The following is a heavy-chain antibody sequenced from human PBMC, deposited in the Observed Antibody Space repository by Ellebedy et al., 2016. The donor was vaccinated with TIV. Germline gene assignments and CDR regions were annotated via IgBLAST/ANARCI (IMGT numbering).Heavy chain of an antibody. CDR2: ITESGGHT. Sequence: PGGSLRLSCAASGFTFSGYWMSWVRQAPGKGLEWVSSITESGGHTYYADSVKGRFNISRDNSKDTLFLQMHSLRAEDKAIYFCARDPVGVGPAFDVWGQGTMVTVSS. J-gene: IGHJ3*01. V-gene: IGHV3-23*01. CDR3: ARDPVGVGPAFDV. D-gene: IGHD4-23*01. CDR1: GFTFSGYW.